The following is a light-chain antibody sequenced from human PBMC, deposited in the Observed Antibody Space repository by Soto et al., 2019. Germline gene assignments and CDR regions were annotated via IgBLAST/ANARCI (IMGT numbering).Light chain of an antibody. CDR1: QSVRSNE. Sequence: EIVLTQSPGTLSLSPGERATLSCRASQSVRSNELALYQQKPGQAPRLLIYGASSRATAIPYRVSGSGSGTDFTLTISRLEPDDFAVYYCQQYGSSPLTFGGGTKVEFK. CDR2: GAS. CDR3: QQYGSSPLT. V-gene: IGKV3-20*01. J-gene: IGKJ4*01.